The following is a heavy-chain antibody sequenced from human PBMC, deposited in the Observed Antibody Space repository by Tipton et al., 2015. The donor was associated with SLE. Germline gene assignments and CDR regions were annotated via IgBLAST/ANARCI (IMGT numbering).Heavy chain of an antibody. CDR2: INHSGST. Sequence: TLSLTCTDSGYSISSGYYWGWIRQPPGKGLEWIGEINHSGSTNYNPSLKSRVTISVDRSKNQFSLKLSSVTAADTAVYYCATEGRDDAFDVWGQGTMVTVSS. CDR3: ATEGRDDAFDV. V-gene: IGHV4-38-2*02. J-gene: IGHJ3*01. CDR1: GYSISSGYY.